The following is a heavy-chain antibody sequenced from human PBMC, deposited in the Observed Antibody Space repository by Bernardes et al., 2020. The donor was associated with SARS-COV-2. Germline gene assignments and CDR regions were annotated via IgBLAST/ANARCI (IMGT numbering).Heavy chain of an antibody. J-gene: IGHJ4*02. V-gene: IGHV3-23*01. D-gene: IGHD4-17*01. CDR2: ISGSAGST. Sequence: GGSLRLSCAASGYSFSSYAMTWVRQAPGKGLEWVSAISGSAGSTYYADSLKGRFTISRDNSKNTLYLQMNSLRAEDTAVYYCARSRDYGDFGGILRGYYFGYWSQGTLVTVSS. CDR1: GYSFSSYA. CDR3: ARSRDYGDFGGILRGYYFGY.